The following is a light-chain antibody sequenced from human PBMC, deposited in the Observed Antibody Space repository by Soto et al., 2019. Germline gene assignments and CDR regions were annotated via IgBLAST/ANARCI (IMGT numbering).Light chain of an antibody. V-gene: IGKV3-11*01. CDR2: DAF. CDR3: QQRSNWPPYT. J-gene: IGKJ2*01. CDR1: QSVSSY. Sequence: EIVLTQSPATLSLSPGERATLACRASQSVSSYLAWYQQQPGQAPRPLIYDAFHRATGIPARFSGSGSGTDFTLTMGSLEPEGFAVCYCQQRSNWPPYTFGQGTKREIK.